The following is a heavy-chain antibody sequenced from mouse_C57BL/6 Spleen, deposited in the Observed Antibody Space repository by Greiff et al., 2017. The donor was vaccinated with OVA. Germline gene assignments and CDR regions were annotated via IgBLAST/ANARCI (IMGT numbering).Heavy chain of an antibody. D-gene: IGHD1-1*01. V-gene: IGHV1-81*01. CDR2: IYPRSGNT. J-gene: IGHJ2*01. CDR1: GYTFTSYG. Sequence: QVQLQQPGAELARPGASVKLSCKASGYTFTSYGISWVKQRTGQGLEWIGEIYPRSGNTYYNEKFKGKATLTADKSSSTAYMELRSLTSEDSAVYFCARRFTTVFDFDYWGHGTTLTVSS. CDR3: ARRFTTVFDFDY.